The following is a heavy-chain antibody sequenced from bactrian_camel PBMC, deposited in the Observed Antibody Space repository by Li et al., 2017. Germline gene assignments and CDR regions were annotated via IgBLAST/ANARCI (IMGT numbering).Heavy chain of an antibody. CDR2: IDSDDST. CDR1: GYIASTAC. Sequence: HVQLVESGGGSVQAGGSLRLSCTASGYIASTACMGWFRQAPGKGREGVAVIDSDDSTDYADSVKGRFTISRDSAKSTLYLQMNNLKPEDTAMYYCAASPHGMTVGQALQWLELYKYWGQGTQVTVS. V-gene: IGHV3S6*01. CDR3: AASPHGMTVGQALQWLELYKY. J-gene: IGHJ4*01. D-gene: IGHD1*01.